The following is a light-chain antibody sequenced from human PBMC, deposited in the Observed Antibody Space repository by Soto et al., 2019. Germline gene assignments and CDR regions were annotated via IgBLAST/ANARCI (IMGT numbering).Light chain of an antibody. CDR2: AAS. CDR3: QQYDKPPIT. CDR1: QDISYY. V-gene: IGKV1-33*01. J-gene: IGKJ5*01. Sequence: DIEMTQSPSSLSASVGDRVTITCQASQDISYYVNWYQQKPGRAPRVLMYAASKLETGVPSRFSGSGSGTEFSLTISSLQPEDFSTYYCQQYDKPPITFGQWTRLEIK.